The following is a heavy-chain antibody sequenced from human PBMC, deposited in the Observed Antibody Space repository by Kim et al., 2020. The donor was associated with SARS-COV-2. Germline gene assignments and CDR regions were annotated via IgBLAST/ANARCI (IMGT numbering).Heavy chain of an antibody. J-gene: IGHJ3*02. CDR2: ISYDGSNK. CDR1: GFTFSSYA. Sequence: GGSLRLSCAASGFTFSSYAMHWVRQAPGKGLEWVAVISYDGSNKYYADSVKGRFTISRDNSKNTLYLQMNSLRAEDTAVYYCARGLRLGYCSGGSCWAGAFDIWGQGTMVTVSS. CDR3: ARGLRLGYCSGGSCWAGAFDI. V-gene: IGHV3-30*04. D-gene: IGHD2-15*01.